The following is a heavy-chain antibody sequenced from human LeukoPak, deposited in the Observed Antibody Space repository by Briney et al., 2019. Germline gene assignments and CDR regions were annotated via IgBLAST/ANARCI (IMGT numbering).Heavy chain of an antibody. CDR3: ARDLRKYYYDSSGHDNWFDP. V-gene: IGHV3-74*01. J-gene: IGHJ5*02. CDR1: GFTFSSYW. Sequence: HPGGSLRLSCAASGFTFSSYWMHWVRQAPGKGLVWVSRINSDGSSTSYADSVKGRFTISRDNAKNTLYLQMNSLRAEDTAVYYCARDLRKYYYDSSGHDNWFDPWGQGTLATVSS. CDR2: INSDGSST. D-gene: IGHD3-22*01.